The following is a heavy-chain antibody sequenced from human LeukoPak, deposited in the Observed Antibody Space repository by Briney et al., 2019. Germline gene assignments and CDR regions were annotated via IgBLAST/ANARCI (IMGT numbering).Heavy chain of an antibody. CDR2: IYVSGTI. V-gene: IGHV4-4*07. CDR3: ARDNRYCSGGTCYSGQDY. CDR1: GGSLTNYY. D-gene: IGHD2-15*01. J-gene: IGHJ4*02. Sequence: SETQSLTCTLSGGSLTNYYWNSIWPPAGKGLEWIGRIYVSGTINYNTSLKSRVTMSLDTSKSQFSLILSSVTAADTAVYYCARDNRYCSGGTCYSGQDYWGQGTLVTVSS.